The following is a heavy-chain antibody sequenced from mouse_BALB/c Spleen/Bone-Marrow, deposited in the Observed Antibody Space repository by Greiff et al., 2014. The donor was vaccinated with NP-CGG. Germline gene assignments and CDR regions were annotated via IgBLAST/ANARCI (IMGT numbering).Heavy chain of an antibody. CDR2: IDPANGNT. J-gene: IGHJ4*01. V-gene: IGHV14-3*02. Sequence: VQLQQSGAELVKPGASVKLSCTASGFNIKDTYMHWVKQRPEQGLEWIGRIDPANGNTKYDPKFQGKATITADTSSNTAYLQLSSLTSEDTAVYYCARWSLPYGLDYWGQGTSVTVSS. CDR3: ARWSLPYGLDY. CDR1: GFNIKDTY.